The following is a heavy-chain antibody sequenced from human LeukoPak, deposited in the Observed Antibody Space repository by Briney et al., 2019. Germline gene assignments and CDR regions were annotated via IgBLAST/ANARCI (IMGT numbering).Heavy chain of an antibody. CDR1: GFSFNTYW. D-gene: IGHD6-19*01. J-gene: IGHJ4*02. CDR2: IDSEGGIT. V-gene: IGHV3-74*01. CDR3: TRGSGSRATDY. Sequence: GGSLRLSCTASGFSFNTYWMHWVRQAPGKGLLWVSCIDSEGGITSYADSVKGRFTISRDNAKNTLFLQMDSLRAEDTAMYYCTRGSGSRATDYWGQGTLVTVSS.